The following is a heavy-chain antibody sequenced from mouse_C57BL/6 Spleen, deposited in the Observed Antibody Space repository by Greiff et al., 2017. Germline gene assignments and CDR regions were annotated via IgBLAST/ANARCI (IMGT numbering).Heavy chain of an antibody. J-gene: IGHJ4*01. CDR3: TTGYGYDGMDY. CDR1: GYTFTDYE. D-gene: IGHD2-2*01. CDR2: IDPETGGT. V-gene: IGHV1-15*01. Sequence: VKLQESGAELVRPGASVTLSCKASGYTFTDYEMHWVKQTPVHGLEWIGAIDPETGGTAYNQKLKGKAIMTADKSSSTAYMELRSLTSEDSAVYYCTTGYGYDGMDYWGQGTSVTVSS.